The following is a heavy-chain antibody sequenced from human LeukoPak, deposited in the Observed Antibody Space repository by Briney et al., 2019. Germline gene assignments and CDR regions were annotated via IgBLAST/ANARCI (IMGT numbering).Heavy chain of an antibody. CDR1: GFTFSSYA. CDR3: ARALKYDSDSANGYYEYFQH. D-gene: IGHD3-22*01. Sequence: GGSLRLSCSASGFTFSSYAMHWVRQAPGKGLEYVSAISSNGGSTYYADSVKGRFSISRDNSKNTVYLQMSSLRAEDTAVYYCARALKYDSDSANGYYEYFQHWGQGTLVTVSS. V-gene: IGHV3-64*04. CDR2: ISSNGGST. J-gene: IGHJ1*01.